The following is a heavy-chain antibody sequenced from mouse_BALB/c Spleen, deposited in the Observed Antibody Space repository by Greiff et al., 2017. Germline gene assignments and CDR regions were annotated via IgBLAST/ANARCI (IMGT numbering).Heavy chain of an antibody. CDR1: GFNIKDTY. J-gene: IGHJ4*01. CDR2: IDPANGNT. D-gene: IGHD1-2*01. CDR3: ASHYYGYYYAMDY. Sequence: EVMLVESGAELVKPGASVKLSCTASGFNIKDTYMHWVKQRPEQGLEWIGRIDPANGNTKYDPKFQGKATITADTSSNTAYLQLSSLTSEDTAVYYCASHYYGYYYAMDYWGQGTSVTVSS. V-gene: IGHV14-3*02.